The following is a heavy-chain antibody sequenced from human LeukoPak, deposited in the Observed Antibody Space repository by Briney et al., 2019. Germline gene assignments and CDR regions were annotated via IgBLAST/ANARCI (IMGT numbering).Heavy chain of an antibody. V-gene: IGHV3-74*01. CDR2: INKNGSST. J-gene: IGHJ4*02. D-gene: IGHD3-16*01. Sequence: GGSLRLSCAASGFTFSSYWMHWVRQAPGKGLVWVSRINKNGSSTSYADSVKGRFTISRDNAKNTLYLQMNSLRAEDTAVYYCARGPSWADSSYFDYWGQGTLVTLSS. CDR3: ARGPSWADSSYFDY. CDR1: GFTFSSYW.